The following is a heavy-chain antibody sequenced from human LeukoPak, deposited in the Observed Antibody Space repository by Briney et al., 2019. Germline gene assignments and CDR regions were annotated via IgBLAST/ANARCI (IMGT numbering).Heavy chain of an antibody. D-gene: IGHD5-18*01. CDR3: ARTSAAMVIGWFDR. CDR1: GGTFSSYA. V-gene: IGHV1-69*05. J-gene: IGHJ5*02. CDR2: IIPIFGTA. Sequence: GASVKVSCKASGGTFSSYAISWVRQAPGQGLEWMGGIIPIFGTANYAQKFQGRVTITTDESTSTAYMELSSLRSEDTAVYYCARTSAAMVIGWFDRWGQGTLVTVSS.